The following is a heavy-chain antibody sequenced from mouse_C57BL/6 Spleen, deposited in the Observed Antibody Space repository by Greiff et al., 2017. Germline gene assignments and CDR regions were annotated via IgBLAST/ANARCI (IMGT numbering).Heavy chain of an antibody. J-gene: IGHJ2*01. CDR3: ARDRAGTNYFDY. Sequence: EVKLVESGGGLVKPGGSLKLSCAASGFTFSSYAMSWVRQTPEKRLEWVATISDGGSYTYYPDNVKGRFTISRDNAKNNLYLQMSHLKSEDTAMYYCARDRAGTNYFDYWGQGTTLTVSS. V-gene: IGHV5-4*01. CDR1: GFTFSSYA. D-gene: IGHD3-3*01. CDR2: ISDGGSYT.